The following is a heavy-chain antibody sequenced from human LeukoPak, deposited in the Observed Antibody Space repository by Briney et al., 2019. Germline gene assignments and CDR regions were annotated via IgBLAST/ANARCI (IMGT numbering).Heavy chain of an antibody. CDR2: ISYDGSNK. J-gene: IGHJ6*02. CDR3: ARDGYKTDYYGMDV. CDR1: GFTFSSYA. D-gene: IGHD1-1*01. Sequence: GGSLRLSCAASGFTFSSYAMRWVRQAPGKGLEWVAVISYDGSNKYYADSVKGRFTISRDNTKNTLYLQMNSLRAEATAVYYCARDGYKTDYYGMDVWGQGTTVTVSS. V-gene: IGHV3-30-3*01.